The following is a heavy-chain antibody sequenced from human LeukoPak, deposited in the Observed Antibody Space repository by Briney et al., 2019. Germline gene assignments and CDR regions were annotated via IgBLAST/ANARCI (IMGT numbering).Heavy chain of an antibody. V-gene: IGHV1-18*01. CDR3: ARKRCTGDCYLFDP. CDR1: GYTFSTYG. Sequence: ASVKVSCKASGYTFSTYGLMWVRQAPGQGLEWMGWINTNNGNTNYAQKFQGRVTMTTDTSTSTGYMELRSLGSDDTAVYYCARKRCTGDCYLFDPWGQGTLVTVSS. J-gene: IGHJ5*02. CDR2: INTNNGNT. D-gene: IGHD2-21*02.